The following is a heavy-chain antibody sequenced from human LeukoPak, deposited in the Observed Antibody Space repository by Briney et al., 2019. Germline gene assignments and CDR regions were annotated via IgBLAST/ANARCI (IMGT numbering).Heavy chain of an antibody. V-gene: IGHV4-61*09. D-gene: IGHD6-6*01. J-gene: IGHJ3*02. CDR3: ARQLARDLNAFDI. CDR2: VYTSGST. CDR1: GGSISSGGYY. Sequence: SQTLSLTCTVSGGSISSGGYYWSWIRQPAGKGLEWIGHVYTSGSTNYNPSLKSRVTMSVDTSKNQFSLKVTSVTAADTAVYYCARQLARDLNAFDIWGQGTMVTVSP.